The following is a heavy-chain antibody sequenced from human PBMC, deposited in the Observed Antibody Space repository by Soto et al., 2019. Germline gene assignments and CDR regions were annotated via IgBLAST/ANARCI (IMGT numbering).Heavy chain of an antibody. V-gene: IGHV3-23*01. D-gene: IGHD2-2*01. CDR2: ISGTGGST. J-gene: IGHJ6*02. CDR3: AKEGEPDIVVVPIYYYYGMDV. CDR1: GFTFTSYA. Sequence: GGSLRLSCAASGFTFTSYAFTWVRQAPGKGLEWVSAISGTGGSTFYADSVKGRFTISRDNSKNTLYLQMNSLRAEDTAVYYCAKEGEPDIVVVPIYYYYGMDVWGQGTTVTVSS.